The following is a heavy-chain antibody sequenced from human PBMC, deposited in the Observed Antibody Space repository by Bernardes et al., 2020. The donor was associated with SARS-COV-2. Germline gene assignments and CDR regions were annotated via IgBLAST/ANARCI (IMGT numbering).Heavy chain of an antibody. CDR2: IYYTGST. V-gene: IGHV4-59*01. J-gene: IGHJ5*02. Sequence: SETLYLTCTVSGGSMSSYYWSWIRQPPGKGLEWIGYIYYTGSTDYNPSLKSRVTISLDTSKNQFSLELSSLSAADTAVYYCARGGGSYGWFDPWGQGTLVTVSS. D-gene: IGHD1-26*01. CDR3: ARGGGSYGWFDP. CDR1: GGSMSSYY.